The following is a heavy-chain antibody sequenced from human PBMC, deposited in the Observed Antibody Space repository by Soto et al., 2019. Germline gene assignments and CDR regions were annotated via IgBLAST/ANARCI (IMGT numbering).Heavy chain of an antibody. CDR2: ISAYNGNT. D-gene: IGHD6-13*01. Sequence: QVQLVQSGAGVKKPGASVRVSCKASGYTFTSYGISWVRQAPGQELEWMGWISAYNGNTNYAQKLQGRVTMTTDTAKSTAYMELRSMRSDDTAVYYCARDAGRIGAFDIWGQGTMVTVSS. J-gene: IGHJ3*02. CDR1: GYTFTSYG. V-gene: IGHV1-18*01. CDR3: ARDAGRIGAFDI.